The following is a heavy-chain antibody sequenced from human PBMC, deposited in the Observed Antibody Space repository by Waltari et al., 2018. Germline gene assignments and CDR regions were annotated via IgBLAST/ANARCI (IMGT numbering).Heavy chain of an antibody. CDR1: GFTFSSYA. J-gene: IGHJ4*02. D-gene: IGHD6-6*01. CDR3: AKLVWQLVGPHGPFDY. V-gene: IGHV3-23*04. Sequence: EVQLVESGGGLVQPGGSLRLSCAASGFTFSSYAMSWVRQAPGKGLEWVSAISGSGGSTYYADSVKGRFTISRDNSKNTLYLQMNSLRAEDTAVYYCAKLVWQLVGPHGPFDYWGQGTLVTVSS. CDR2: ISGSGGST.